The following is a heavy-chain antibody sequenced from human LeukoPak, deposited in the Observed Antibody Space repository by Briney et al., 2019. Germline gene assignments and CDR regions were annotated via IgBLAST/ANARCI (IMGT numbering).Heavy chain of an antibody. J-gene: IGHJ4*02. CDR3: ARADFTIFGVVPNSPFDY. V-gene: IGHV4-39*01. Sequence: SETLSLTCTVSGGSISSSSYYWGWIRQPPGKGLEWIGSIYYSGSTYYNPSLKSRVTISVDTSKNQFSLKLSSVTAADTAVYYCARADFTIFGVVPNSPFDYWGQGTLVTVSS. D-gene: IGHD3-3*01. CDR1: GGSISSSSYY. CDR2: IYYSGST.